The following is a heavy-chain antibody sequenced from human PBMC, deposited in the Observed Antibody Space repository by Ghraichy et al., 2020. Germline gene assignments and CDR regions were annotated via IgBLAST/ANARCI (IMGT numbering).Heavy chain of an antibody. V-gene: IGHV4-31*03. CDR1: GGSISSGGYY. Sequence: SETLSLTCTVSGGSISSGGYYWSWIRQHPGKGLEWIGYIYYNGSTYYNPSLKSRVTISVDTSKNQFSLKLSSVTAADTAVYYCARDHDVPYYYGSGSYLSKNYYYYGMDVWGQGTTVTVSS. CDR2: IYYNGST. D-gene: IGHD3-10*01. CDR3: ARDHDVPYYYGSGSYLSKNYYYYGMDV. J-gene: IGHJ6*02.